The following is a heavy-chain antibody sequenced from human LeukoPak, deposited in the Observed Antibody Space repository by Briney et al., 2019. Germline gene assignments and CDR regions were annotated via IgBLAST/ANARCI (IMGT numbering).Heavy chain of an antibody. CDR3: AKDWWSGPTTGAKYFQH. V-gene: IGHV3-23*01. Sequence: GGSLRLSCAASGFTFSSYAMSWVRQAPGKGLEWVSAISGSGGSTYYADSVKGRFTISRDNSKNTLYLQMNSLRAEDTAVYYCAKDWWSGPTTGAKYFQHWGQGTLVTVSS. CDR2: ISGSGGST. J-gene: IGHJ1*01. CDR1: GFTFSSYA. D-gene: IGHD2-15*01.